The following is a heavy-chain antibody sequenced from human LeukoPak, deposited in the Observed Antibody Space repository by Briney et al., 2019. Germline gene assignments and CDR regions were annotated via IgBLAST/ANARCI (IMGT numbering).Heavy chain of an antibody. CDR3: ARVGYTSGWYRT. CDR2: IHSGGST. D-gene: IGHD6-19*01. V-gene: IGHV3-66*01. J-gene: IGHJ5*02. Sequence: GGSLRLSCAASGFTVSSNYMSWVRQAPGKGLEWVSLIHSGGSTYYADSVKGRFTFSRDNSKNTLYLQMNSLRAEDTAVYYCARVGYTSGWYRTWGQGTLVTVSS. CDR1: GFTVSSNY.